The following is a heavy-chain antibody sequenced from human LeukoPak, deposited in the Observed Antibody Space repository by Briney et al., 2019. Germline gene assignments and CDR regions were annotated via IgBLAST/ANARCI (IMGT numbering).Heavy chain of an antibody. Sequence: SETLSLTCTVSGGXISSYYCSWIRQPPGKGLEWIGYIYYSGSTNYNPSIKSRVTISVDTSKNQFSLKLSSVTAADTAVYYCARGYRDGYIQFDYWGQGTLVTVSS. D-gene: IGHD5-24*01. V-gene: IGHV4-59*01. CDR2: IYYSGST. CDR1: GGXISSYY. CDR3: ARGYRDGYIQFDY. J-gene: IGHJ4*02.